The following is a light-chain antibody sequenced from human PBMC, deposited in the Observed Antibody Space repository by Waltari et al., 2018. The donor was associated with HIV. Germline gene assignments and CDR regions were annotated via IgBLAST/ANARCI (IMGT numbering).Light chain of an antibody. Sequence: QSALTQEPSVSGTVGQTVTLSCTGNSNNVGTYAVVWYQQISHGAPKPVMFANSLPSGIPDRFSGSKSGTTASLTISGLQPEDEAYYYCSTWDYGLSAVVFGGGTRLTVL. CDR2: ANS. CDR3: STWDYGLSAVV. CDR1: SNNVGTYA. V-gene: IGLV1-36*01. J-gene: IGLJ2*01.